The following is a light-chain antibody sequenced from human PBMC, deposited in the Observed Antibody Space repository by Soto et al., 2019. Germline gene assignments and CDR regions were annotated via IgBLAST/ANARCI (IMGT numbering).Light chain of an antibody. CDR1: QSVSSY. Sequence: EIVLTQSPATLSLSPGERATHSCRASQSVSSYLAWYQQKPGQAPRLLIYDASNRATGIPARFSGSGSGTDFTLTISSLEPEDFAVYYCQQRSNWPRSLTFGGGTKVEIK. CDR3: QQRSNWPRSLT. J-gene: IGKJ4*01. V-gene: IGKV3-11*01. CDR2: DAS.